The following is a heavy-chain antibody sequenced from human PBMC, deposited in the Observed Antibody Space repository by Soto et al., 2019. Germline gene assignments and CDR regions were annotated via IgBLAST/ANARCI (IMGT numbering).Heavy chain of an antibody. CDR1: GGSISSSSYY. CDR3: ASPSGGSTDYMDV. V-gene: IGHV4-39*01. D-gene: IGHD1-26*01. Sequence: SETLSLTCTVSGGSISSSSYYWGWIRQPPGKGLEWIGSIYYSGSTYYNPSLKSRVTISVDTSKNQFSLKLSSVTAADTAVYYCASPSGGSTDYMDVWGKGTTVTVSS. CDR2: IYYSGST. J-gene: IGHJ6*03.